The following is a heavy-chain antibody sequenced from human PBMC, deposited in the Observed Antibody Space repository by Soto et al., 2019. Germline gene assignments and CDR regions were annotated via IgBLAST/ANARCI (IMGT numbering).Heavy chain of an antibody. Sequence: QVQLVESGGGVVQPGGSLRLSCAASGFTFSSYAMHWVRKAPGKGLEWVAVISYDGSNKYYADSVKGRFTISRDNSKNTLYLQMNSLRAEDTAVYYCARDPLWGTAMVLWYFDLWGRGTLVTVSS. V-gene: IGHV3-30-3*01. CDR3: ARDPLWGTAMVLWYFDL. D-gene: IGHD5-18*01. CDR1: GFTFSSYA. CDR2: ISYDGSNK. J-gene: IGHJ2*01.